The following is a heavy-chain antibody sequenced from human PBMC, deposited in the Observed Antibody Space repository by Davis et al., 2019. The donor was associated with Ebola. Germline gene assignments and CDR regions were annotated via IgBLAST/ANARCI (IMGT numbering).Heavy chain of an antibody. CDR2: ISYRGST. D-gene: IGHD3-22*01. CDR1: GGSFSGYY. Sequence: MPSETLSLTCAVYGGSFSGYYWGWIRQPPGKGLEWLGIISYRGSTYYNPSLKSRVTISVDTSKNQFSLKLTSVTAADTAIYYCARHAPSVTVTVVGNVDNWGQGTLVTVSS. V-gene: IGHV4-39*01. CDR3: ARHAPSVTVTVVGNVDN. J-gene: IGHJ4*02.